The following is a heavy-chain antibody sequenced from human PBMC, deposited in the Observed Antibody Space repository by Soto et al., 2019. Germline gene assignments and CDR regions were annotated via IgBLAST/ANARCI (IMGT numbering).Heavy chain of an antibody. CDR3: AKEVRSGWKNAFDI. CDR2: ISYDGSNK. Sequence: HPGGSLRLSCAASGFTFSSYGMHWVRQAPGKGLEWVAVISYDGSNKYYADSVKGRFTISRDNSKNTLYLQMNSLRAEDTAVYYCAKEVRSGWKNAFDIWGQGTMVTVSS. D-gene: IGHD6-19*01. V-gene: IGHV3-30*18. J-gene: IGHJ3*02. CDR1: GFTFSSYG.